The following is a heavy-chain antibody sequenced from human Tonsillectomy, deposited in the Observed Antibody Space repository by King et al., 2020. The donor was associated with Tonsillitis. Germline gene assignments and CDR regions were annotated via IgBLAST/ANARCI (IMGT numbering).Heavy chain of an antibody. V-gene: IGHV4-39*07. J-gene: IGHJ3*02. CDR2: IYYSGST. CDR1: GGSISSSSYY. CDR3: ARSRAGVLDWSDSSGWYGIYAFDI. D-gene: IGHD6-19*01. Sequence: QLQESGPGLVKPSETLSLTCTVSGGSISSSSYYWGWIRQPPGKGLEWIGSIYYSGSTYYNPSLKSRVTISVNTSKNQFSLTLSSVTAADTAVYYCARSRAGVLDWSDSSGWYGIYAFDIWGQGTMVTVSS.